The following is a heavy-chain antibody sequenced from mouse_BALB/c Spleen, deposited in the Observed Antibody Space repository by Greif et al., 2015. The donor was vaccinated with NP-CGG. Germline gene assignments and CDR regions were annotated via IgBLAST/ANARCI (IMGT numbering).Heavy chain of an antibody. J-gene: IGHJ4*01. CDR1: GFSLTSYG. D-gene: IGHD2-10*01. CDR3: ARVAYYGNLYAMDY. V-gene: IGHV2-9*02. CDR2: IWAGGST. Sequence: VKVVESGPGLVAPSQSLSITCTVSGFSLTSYGVHWVRQPPGKGLEWLGVIWAGGSTNYNSALMSRLSISKDNSKSQVFLKMNSLQTDDTAMYYCARVAYYGNLYAMDYWGQGTSVTVSS.